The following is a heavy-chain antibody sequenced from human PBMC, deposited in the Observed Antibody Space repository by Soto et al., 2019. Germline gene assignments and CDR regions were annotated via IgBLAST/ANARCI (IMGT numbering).Heavy chain of an antibody. D-gene: IGHD5-18*01. CDR2: ISYDGSNK. V-gene: IGHV3-30*18. Sequence: PGGSLRLSCAASGFTFSSYGMHWVRQAPGKGLEWVAVISYDGSNKYYADSVKGRFTISRDNSKNTLYLQMNSLRAEDTAVYYCAKAGQRDTAMATDYWGRGTLVTVSS. CDR1: GFTFSSYG. CDR3: AKAGQRDTAMATDY. J-gene: IGHJ4*02.